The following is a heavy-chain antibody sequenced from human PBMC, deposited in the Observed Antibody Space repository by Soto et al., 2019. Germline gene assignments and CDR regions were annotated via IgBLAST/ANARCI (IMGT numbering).Heavy chain of an antibody. CDR3: AKDGTTAGIHYYGMDL. J-gene: IGHJ6*02. Sequence: EVQLLESGGGLVQPGGSLRLSCAVSGFTFSSYGMSWVRQAPDKGLEWVSTIGISADTYYADSVKGRFTISRDNSKNTLFLQMNSLRAEDTALYFCAKDGTTAGIHYYGMDLLGQGTTVTVSS. D-gene: IGHD2-2*02. CDR1: GFTFSSYG. V-gene: IGHV3-23*01. CDR2: IGISADT.